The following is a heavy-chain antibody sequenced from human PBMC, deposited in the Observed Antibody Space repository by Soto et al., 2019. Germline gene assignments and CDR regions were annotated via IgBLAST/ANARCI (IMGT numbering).Heavy chain of an antibody. CDR2: ISSSSSYI. J-gene: IGHJ6*02. D-gene: IGHD3-22*01. Sequence: PGGSLRLSCAASVFTFSSYSMNWVRQAPGKGLEWVSSISSSSSYIYYADSVKGRFTISRDNAKNSLYLQMNSLRAEDTAVYYCARGGQTYYYDSSGSMSYGMDVWGQGTTVTVSS. V-gene: IGHV3-21*01. CDR1: VFTFSSYS. CDR3: ARGGQTYYYDSSGSMSYGMDV.